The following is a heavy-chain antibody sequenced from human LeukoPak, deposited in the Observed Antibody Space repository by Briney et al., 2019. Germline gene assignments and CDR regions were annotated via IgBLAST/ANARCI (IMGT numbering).Heavy chain of an antibody. J-gene: IGHJ4*02. CDR3: ARGSPGIAAAGTSS. CDR1: GYTFTGYY. D-gene: IGHD6-13*01. CDR2: INPNSGGT. V-gene: IGHV1-2*02. Sequence: ASVKVSCKASGYTFTGYYIHWVRQAPGQGLEWMGWINPNSGGTDYAQNFQGRVTMTRDTSISTAYIELSRLRSDDTAVYYCARGSPGIAAAGTSSWGQGTLVTVSS.